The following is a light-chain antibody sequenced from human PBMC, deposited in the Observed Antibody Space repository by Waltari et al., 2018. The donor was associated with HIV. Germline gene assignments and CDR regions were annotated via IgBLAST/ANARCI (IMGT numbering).Light chain of an antibody. J-gene: IGKJ3*01. CDR2: GAS. CDR3: QQDYNLPPFT. Sequence: PGERVTLSCRASQSVSSSYLTWYQQKPGQAPRLLIYGASTRATSIPARFSGSGSGTGFTLTISSLQPEDFAVYYCQQDYNLPPFTFGPGTKVDIK. V-gene: IGKV3D-7*01. CDR1: QSVSSSY.